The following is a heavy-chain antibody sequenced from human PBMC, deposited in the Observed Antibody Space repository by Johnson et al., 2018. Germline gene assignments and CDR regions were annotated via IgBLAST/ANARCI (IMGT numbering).Heavy chain of an antibody. Sequence: QVQLVQSGGGVVQPGRSLRLSCAASGFTFSNYVIHWVRQAPGKGLEWGGLISSDGTNKYYADSVKGRFTISRDNSKNTLYLQMNSLRREDTAVYYCAKGYFGLRYAFDIWGQGTMVTVSS. CDR2: ISSDGTNK. J-gene: IGHJ3*02. CDR3: AKGYFGLRYAFDI. D-gene: IGHD3/OR15-3a*01. CDR1: GFTFSNYV. V-gene: IGHV3-30*18.